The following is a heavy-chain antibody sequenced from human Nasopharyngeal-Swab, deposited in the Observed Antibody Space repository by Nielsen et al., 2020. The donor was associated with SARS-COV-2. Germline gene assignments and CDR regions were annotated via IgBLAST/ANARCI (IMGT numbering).Heavy chain of an antibody. V-gene: IGHV3-53*01. Sequence: GESLNISCAASGFDVSGNYMSWFRQAPGKGLEWVSVMYAGGDIYYADSVKGRFTISRDSSKNTLYLQMNSLRVEDTALYYCARDRRDVDNQWGQGTLVTVSS. D-gene: IGHD5-24*01. J-gene: IGHJ4*02. CDR1: GFDVSGNY. CDR2: MYAGGDI. CDR3: ARDRRDVDNQ.